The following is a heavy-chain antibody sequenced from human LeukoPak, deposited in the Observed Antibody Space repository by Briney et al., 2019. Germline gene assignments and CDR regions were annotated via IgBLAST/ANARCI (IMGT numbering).Heavy chain of an antibody. V-gene: IGHV3-30*01. CDR1: GFTFSSYA. Sequence: GGSLRLSCAASGFTFSSYAMHWVRQAPGKGLEWVAVISYDGSNKYYADSVKGRFTISRDNSKNTLYLQMNSLRAEDTAVYYCARAHDYYDSSGYYHLSPIDYWGQGTLVTVSP. CDR3: ARAHDYYDSSGYYHLSPIDY. D-gene: IGHD3-22*01. J-gene: IGHJ4*02. CDR2: ISYDGSNK.